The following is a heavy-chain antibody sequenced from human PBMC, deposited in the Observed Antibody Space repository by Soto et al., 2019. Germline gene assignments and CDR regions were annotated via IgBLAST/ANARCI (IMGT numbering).Heavy chain of an antibody. CDR2: IYYSGST. Sequence: PSETLSLTCTVSGGSISSYYWSWIRQPPGKGLEWIGYIYYSGSTNYNPSLKSRVTISVDTSKNQFSLKLSSVTAADTAVYYCARLHSSSWYGFWFDPWGQGTLVTVSS. J-gene: IGHJ5*02. D-gene: IGHD6-13*01. CDR1: GGSISSYY. CDR3: ARLHSSSWYGFWFDP. V-gene: IGHV4-59*01.